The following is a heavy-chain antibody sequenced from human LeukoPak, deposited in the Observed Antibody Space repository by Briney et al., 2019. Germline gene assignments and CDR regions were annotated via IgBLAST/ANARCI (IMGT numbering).Heavy chain of an antibody. CDR2: INPNSGGT. J-gene: IGHJ4*02. CDR1: GYTFTGYY. Sequence: ASVKVSCKASGYTFTGYYMHWVRQAPGQGLEWMGWINPNSGGTNYAQKFQGRVTMTRDTSISTAYMELSRLRSDDTAVYYCARGLVVGIAARPAGYWGQGTLVTVSS. D-gene: IGHD6-6*01. V-gene: IGHV1-2*02. CDR3: ARGLVVGIAARPAGY.